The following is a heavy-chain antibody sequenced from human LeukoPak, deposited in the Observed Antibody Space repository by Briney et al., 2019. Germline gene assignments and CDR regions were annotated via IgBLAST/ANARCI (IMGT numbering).Heavy chain of an antibody. Sequence: SVKVSCRASGGTFSSYAISWVRQAPGQGLEWMGGIIPIFGTANYAQKFQGRVTITADESTSTAYMELSSLRSEDTAVYYCARGRYCSSTSCHNWFDPWGQGTLVTVSS. CDR1: GGTFSSYA. CDR2: IIPIFGTA. J-gene: IGHJ5*02. CDR3: ARGRYCSSTSCHNWFDP. V-gene: IGHV1-69*01. D-gene: IGHD2-2*01.